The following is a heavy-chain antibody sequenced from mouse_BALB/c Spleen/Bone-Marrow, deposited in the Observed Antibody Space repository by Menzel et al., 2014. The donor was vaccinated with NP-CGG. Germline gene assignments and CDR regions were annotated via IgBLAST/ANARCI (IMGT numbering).Heavy chain of an antibody. CDR2: ISNLAYSI. D-gene: IGHD2-1*01. Sequence: DVHLVESGGGLVQPGGSRKLSCAASGFTFSDYGMAWVRQAPGKGPEGVAFISNLAYSIYYADTVTGRFTISRENAKNTLYLEMSSLRSEDTAMYYCATIYYGNSYAMDYWGQGTSVTVSS. J-gene: IGHJ4*01. V-gene: IGHV5-15*02. CDR3: ATIYYGNSYAMDY. CDR1: GFTFSDYG.